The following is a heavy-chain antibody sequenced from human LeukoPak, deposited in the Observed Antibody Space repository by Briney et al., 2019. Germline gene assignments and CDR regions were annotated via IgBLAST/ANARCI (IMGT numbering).Heavy chain of an antibody. J-gene: IGHJ4*02. V-gene: IGHV3-30-3*01. CDR1: GFTFSSYA. CDR3: ARQLSTITIFDY. Sequence: GRSLRLSCAASGFTFSSYAMHWVRQAPGKGLEWVAVISYGGSNKYYADSVKGRFTISRDNSKNTLYLQMNSLRAEDTAVYYCARQLSTITIFDYWGQGTLVTVSS. CDR2: ISYGGSNK. D-gene: IGHD3-3*01.